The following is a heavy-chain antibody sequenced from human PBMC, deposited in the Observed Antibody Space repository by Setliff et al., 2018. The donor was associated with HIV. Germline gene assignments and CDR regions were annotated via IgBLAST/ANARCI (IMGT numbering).Heavy chain of an antibody. CDR1: GGSISSGSYY. Sequence: SETLSLTCTVSGGSISSGSYYWSWIRQPAGKGLEWIGRIYTSGSTNYNPSLKSRATISVDTSKNQFSLKLSSVTAADTAVYYCARSRGRWQLVIYYWGQGTLVTVSS. D-gene: IGHD6-6*01. CDR2: IYTSGST. CDR3: ARSRGRWQLVIYY. J-gene: IGHJ4*02. V-gene: IGHV4-61*02.